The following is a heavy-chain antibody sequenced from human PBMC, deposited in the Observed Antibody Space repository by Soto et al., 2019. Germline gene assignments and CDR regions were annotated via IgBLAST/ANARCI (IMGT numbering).Heavy chain of an antibody. CDR2: IYSGGYT. CDR1: GFTVSNNY. J-gene: IGHJ4*02. D-gene: IGHD3-10*01. V-gene: IGHV3-53*01. CDR3: RRRRGGGGY. Sequence: EVQLVESGGGLIQPGGSLRLSCAVSGFTVSNNYMSWVRQAPGKGLEGVSVIYSGGYTAYGDSVKGRFTISRDNSKNTLFFQMKGLGAADRAVFFWRRRRGGGGYWGQGTLVTVSS.